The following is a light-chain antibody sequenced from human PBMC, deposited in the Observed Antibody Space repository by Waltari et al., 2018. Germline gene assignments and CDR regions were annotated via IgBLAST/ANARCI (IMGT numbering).Light chain of an antibody. V-gene: IGLV3-16*01. J-gene: IGLJ2*01. Sequence: SYELTQPPSVSVSLGQMARITCSGEALPKKYAYLYQQKPGQFPVLVIYKDSERPSGIPERFSGSSSGTIVTLTISGVQAEDEADYYCLSADSSGTYPVFGGGTKLTVL. CDR3: LSADSSGTYPV. CDR1: ALPKKY. CDR2: KDS.